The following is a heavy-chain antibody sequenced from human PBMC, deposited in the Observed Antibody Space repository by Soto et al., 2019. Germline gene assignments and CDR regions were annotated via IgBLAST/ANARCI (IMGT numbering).Heavy chain of an antibody. J-gene: IGHJ3*01. CDR3: ARWSAIVAGADDLDV. V-gene: IGHV1-18*01. Sequence: QVQLVQSGAEVKKPGASVRVSCKTSGYTFINYGITWVRQAPGQGLEWMGWLSAYNGDTSSTEKLHDRFTTTTDTSTNTGYMDLRTVTYDDTAVYYSARWSAIVAGADDLDVWGQGTMVIISS. CDR1: GYTFINYG. D-gene: IGHD5-12*01. CDR2: LSAYNGDT.